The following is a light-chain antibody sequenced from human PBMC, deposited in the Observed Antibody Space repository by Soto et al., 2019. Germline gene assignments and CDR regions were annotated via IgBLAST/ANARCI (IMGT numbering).Light chain of an antibody. Sequence: QSVLTQPPSASGTPGQRVTISCSGSSSNIGNTYVNWYQQFPGTAPKLLIFSNDHRPSGVPDRFSGSKSGTSAYLAISGLRSENEADYYCAAWDDSLRGHWAFGGGTKLTVL. V-gene: IGLV1-47*02. CDR1: SSNIGNTY. CDR2: SND. CDR3: AAWDDSLRGHWA. J-gene: IGLJ2*01.